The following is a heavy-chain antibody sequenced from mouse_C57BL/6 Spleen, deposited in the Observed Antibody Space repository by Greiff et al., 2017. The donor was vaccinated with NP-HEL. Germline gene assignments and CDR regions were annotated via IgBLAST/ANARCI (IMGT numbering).Heavy chain of an antibody. CDR2: INPSSGYT. CDR3: ARHGSFDY. D-gene: IGHD1-1*01. CDR1: GYTFTSYT. Sequence: QVQLKESGAELARPGASVKMSCKASGYTFTSYTMHWVKQRPGQGLEWIGYINPSSGYTKYNQKFKDKATLTADKSSSTAYMQLSSLTSEDSAVYYCARHGSFDYWGQGTTLTVSS. J-gene: IGHJ2*01. V-gene: IGHV1-4*01.